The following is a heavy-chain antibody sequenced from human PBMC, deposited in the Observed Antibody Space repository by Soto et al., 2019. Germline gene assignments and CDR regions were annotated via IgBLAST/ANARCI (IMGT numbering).Heavy chain of an antibody. Sequence: GGSLRISCAASGFTFSSYAMNWVRQAPGKGLEWVSTISSNSAYIYYTDALRGRFTISKDNAKNSLHLQMNSLRAEDTAVYYCTRDASRDSSARGWFDPWGPGTLVTVSS. CDR1: GFTFSSYA. J-gene: IGHJ5*02. CDR2: ISSNSAYI. CDR3: TRDASRDSSARGWFDP. D-gene: IGHD6-13*01. V-gene: IGHV3-21*01.